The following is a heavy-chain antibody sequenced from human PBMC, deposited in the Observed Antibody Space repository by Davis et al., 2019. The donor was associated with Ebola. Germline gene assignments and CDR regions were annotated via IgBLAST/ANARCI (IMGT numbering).Heavy chain of an antibody. D-gene: IGHD3-9*01. Sequence: PGGSLRLSCAASGFTFSSYAMSWIRQAPEKGLEWVSAISGSGGSTYYADSVKGRFTISRDNSKNTLYLQMNSLRAEDTAIYYCARGVLTGYGDYWGQGTLVTVSS. J-gene: IGHJ4*02. CDR1: GFTFSSYA. V-gene: IGHV3-23*01. CDR2: ISGSGGST. CDR3: ARGVLTGYGDY.